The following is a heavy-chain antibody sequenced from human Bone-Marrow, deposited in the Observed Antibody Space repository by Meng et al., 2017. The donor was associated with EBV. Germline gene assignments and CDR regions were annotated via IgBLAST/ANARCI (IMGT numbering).Heavy chain of an antibody. CDR1: VGSSTGSNW. V-gene: IGHV4-4*02. CDR2: IYHSGRT. J-gene: IGHJ4*02. Sequence: GHLPRTGRGLWMPSWLRSRTPASSVGSSTGSNWLSWVLQPPGKGLEWIGEIYHSGRTNYNPSLKSRVTKSVDKSKNQFSLKLSSVTAADTAVYYCARGQSIAVAVSTNYFDYWGQGTLVTVSS. CDR3: ARGQSIAVAVSTNYFDY. D-gene: IGHD6-19*01.